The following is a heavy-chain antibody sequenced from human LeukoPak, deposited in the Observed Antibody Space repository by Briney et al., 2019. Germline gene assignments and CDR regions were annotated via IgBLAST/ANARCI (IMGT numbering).Heavy chain of an antibody. CDR3: ARGRKWEPPSLYYYYGMGV. Sequence: ASVKVSCKASGYTFTSYDINWVRQATGQGLEWMGWMNPNSGNTGYAQKFQGRVTMTRNTSISTAYMELSSLRSEDTAVYYCARGRKWEPPSLYYYYGMGVWGQGTTVTVSS. CDR2: MNPNSGNT. D-gene: IGHD1-26*01. CDR1: GYTFTSYD. J-gene: IGHJ6*02. V-gene: IGHV1-8*01.